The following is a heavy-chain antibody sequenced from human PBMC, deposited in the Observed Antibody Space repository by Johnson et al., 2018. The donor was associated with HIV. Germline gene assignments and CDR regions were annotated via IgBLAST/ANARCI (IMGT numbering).Heavy chain of an antibody. V-gene: IGHV3-11*01. CDR1: GFTFSDYY. Sequence: VQLVESGGGLVQPGGSLRLSCVASGFTFSDYYMSWIRQAPGKGLEWVSYISSSGSTIYYADSVKARFMISRDNAKNSLYLQMNSLRVEDTALYYCVRVGGNGNYFFDPFDMWGQGTMVTVSS. CDR3: VRVGGNGNYFFDPFDM. CDR2: ISSSGSTI. D-gene: IGHD1-26*01. J-gene: IGHJ3*02.